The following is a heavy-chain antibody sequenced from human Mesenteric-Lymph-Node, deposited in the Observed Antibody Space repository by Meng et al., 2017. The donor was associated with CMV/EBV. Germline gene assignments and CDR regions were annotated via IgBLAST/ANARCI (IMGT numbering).Heavy chain of an antibody. Sequence: CTASGYTFTGYYMHWVRQAPGQGLEWMGIMKPRDGSTDYAQMFQGRVTMTRDTSTSTVYMELSSLRSDDTAVYYCARLEGITASAADWGQGTLVTVSS. V-gene: IGHV1-46*01. D-gene: IGHD6-13*01. CDR1: GYTFTGYY. CDR3: ARLEGITASAAD. CDR2: MKPRDGST. J-gene: IGHJ4*02.